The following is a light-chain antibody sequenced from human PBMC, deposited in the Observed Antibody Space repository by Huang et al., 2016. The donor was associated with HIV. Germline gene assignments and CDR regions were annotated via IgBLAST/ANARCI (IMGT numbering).Light chain of an antibody. CDR1: QNILYSSTNKNY. CDR3: QQYYSTPCT. CDR2: WAA. V-gene: IGKV4-1*01. Sequence: IVMTQSPDSLTVSVGGRASFECRSSQNILYSSTNKNYLAWYQVKPGQSPQLLIYWAAARESGIPERFTGSGSETDFTLTINNVQAEDVAIYYCQQYYSTPCTFGQGTRLEI. J-gene: IGKJ2*02.